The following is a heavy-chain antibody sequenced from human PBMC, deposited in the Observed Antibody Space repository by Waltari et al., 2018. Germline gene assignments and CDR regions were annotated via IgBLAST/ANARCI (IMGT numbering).Heavy chain of an antibody. J-gene: IGHJ3*02. CDR3: ASLAYYDFWSGYLLDAFDI. V-gene: IGHV4-34*01. CDR2: INHSGST. Sequence: QVQLQQWGAGLLKPSETLSLTCAVYGGSFSGYYWSWIRQPPGKGLEWIGEINHSGSTNYNPSLKSRVTISVDTSKNQFSLKLSSVTAADTAVYYCASLAYYDFWSGYLLDAFDIWGQGTMVTVSS. CDR1: GGSFSGYY. D-gene: IGHD3-3*01.